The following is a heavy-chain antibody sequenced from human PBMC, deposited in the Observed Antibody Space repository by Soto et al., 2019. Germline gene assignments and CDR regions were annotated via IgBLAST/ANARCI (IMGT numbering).Heavy chain of an antibody. J-gene: IGHJ4*02. CDR1: GFTFSSYS. Sequence: GSLRLSCAASGFTFSSYSMNWVRQAPGKGLEWVSSISSSSSYIYYADSVKGRLTISRDNAKNSLFLQMNSLRAEDTAVYYCARDQPGYSYGYGLGYWGQGT. CDR2: ISSSSSYI. V-gene: IGHV3-21*01. D-gene: IGHD5-18*01. CDR3: ARDQPGYSYGYGLGY.